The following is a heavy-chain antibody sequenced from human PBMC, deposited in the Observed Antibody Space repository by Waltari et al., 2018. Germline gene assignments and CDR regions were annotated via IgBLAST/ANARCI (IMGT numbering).Heavy chain of an antibody. CDR2: IRSKAYGGTT. J-gene: IGHJ6*02. CDR1: GFTFGDYA. CDR3: TREYQWIRESTYYYYGMDV. V-gene: IGHV3-49*04. D-gene: IGHD3-10*01. Sequence: EVQLVESGGGLVQPGRSLRLSCTASGFTFGDYAMSWVRQAPGKGLEWVGFIRSKAYGGTTEYAASVKGRFTISRDDSKSIAYLQMNSLKTEDTAVYYCTREYQWIRESTYYYYGMDVWGQGTTVTVSS.